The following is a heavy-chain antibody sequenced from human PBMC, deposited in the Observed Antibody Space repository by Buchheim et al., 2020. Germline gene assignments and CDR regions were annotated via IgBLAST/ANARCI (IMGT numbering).Heavy chain of an antibody. CDR2: IYSGGST. Sequence: EVQLVESGGGLVQPGGSLRLSCAASGFTVSSNYMSWVRQAPGKGLEWVSVIYSGGSTYYADSVKGRFTISRDNSNNTLYLQMNSLRAEYTAVYYCARDPSDTVAVAGLREGWFDPWGQGTL. V-gene: IGHV3-66*01. D-gene: IGHD6-19*01. CDR1: GFTVSSNY. J-gene: IGHJ5*02. CDR3: ARDPSDTVAVAGLREGWFDP.